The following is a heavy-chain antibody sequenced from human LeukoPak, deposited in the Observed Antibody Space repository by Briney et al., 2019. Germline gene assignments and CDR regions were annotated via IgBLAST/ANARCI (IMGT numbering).Heavy chain of an antibody. J-gene: IGHJ4*02. Sequence: NPGGSLRLSCASSGFTFSTYSMSWVRQAPGKGLEWVSYISRSASSIYYADSVKGRFTTSRDNAKNSLYLQMNSLRAEDTALYYCARDIREIAAAGTSDYWGQGTLVTVSS. CDR3: ARDIREIAAAGTSDY. D-gene: IGHD6-13*01. CDR1: GFTFSTYS. V-gene: IGHV3-21*04. CDR2: ISRSASSI.